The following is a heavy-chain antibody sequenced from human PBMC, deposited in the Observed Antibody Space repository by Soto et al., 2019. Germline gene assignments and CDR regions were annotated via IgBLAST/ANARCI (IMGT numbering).Heavy chain of an antibody. CDR3: ARLYRDYMDV. CDR2: IYYTGST. V-gene: IGHV4-59*08. CDR1: GGSFTGYY. J-gene: IGHJ6*03. Sequence: SEPLRLTCTVSGGSFTGYYGRWIRQPPGKGLEWLGYIYYTGSTNYNPSLKSRVSISVDTSKNQFSLKLSSVTAADTAVYYCARLYRDYMDVWGKGTTVTVSS.